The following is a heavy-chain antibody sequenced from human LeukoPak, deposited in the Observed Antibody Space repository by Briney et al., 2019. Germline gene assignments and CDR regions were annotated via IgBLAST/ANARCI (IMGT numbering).Heavy chain of an antibody. CDR3: ARDRINMLVLGHDSGLDC. J-gene: IGHJ4*02. D-gene: IGHD3-10*02. CDR2: VSYHGGRK. V-gene: IGHV3-30*03. CDR1: GFSLNEYG. Sequence: GRSLRLSCVGSGFSLNEYGVHWVRQAPGKGLEWVAVVSYHGGRKYYADSVKGRFTISRDASSDTVSLQMNSLRVEDTAVYYCARDRINMLVLGHDSGLDCWGQGTLVTVSS.